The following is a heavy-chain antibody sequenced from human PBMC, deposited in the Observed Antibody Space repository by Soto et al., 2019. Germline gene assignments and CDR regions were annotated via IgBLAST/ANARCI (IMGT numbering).Heavy chain of an antibody. J-gene: IGHJ3*01. CDR2: ISHTGTA. Sequence: SETLSLTCTVSGGSISDNDYYWSWIRQPPGKGLEWIGTISHTGTAYYNPSLESRVAVSVGTSENQFSLNLSSVTAADTAVYYCARLAYDANGFNVYGDDAFDLCGQGTMVTVSS. CDR1: GGSISDNDYY. D-gene: IGHD3-22*01. V-gene: IGHV4-39*01. CDR3: ARLAYDANGFNVYGDDAFDL.